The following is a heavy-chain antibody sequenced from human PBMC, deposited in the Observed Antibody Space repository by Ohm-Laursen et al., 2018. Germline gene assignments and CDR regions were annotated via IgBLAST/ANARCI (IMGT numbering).Heavy chain of an antibody. Sequence: SLRLSCTASGFTFDDYAMHWVRQAPGKGLEWVAVISYDGSNKYYADSVKGRFTISRDNSKNTLYLQMNSLRAEDTAVYHCARDPVRGLTDYWGQGTLVTVSS. CDR3: ARDPVRGLTDY. CDR2: ISYDGSNK. CDR1: GFTFDDYA. D-gene: IGHD3-16*01. V-gene: IGHV3-30*03. J-gene: IGHJ4*02.